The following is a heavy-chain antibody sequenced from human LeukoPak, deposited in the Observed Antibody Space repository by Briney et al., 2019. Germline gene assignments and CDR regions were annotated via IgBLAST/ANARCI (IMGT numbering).Heavy chain of an antibody. Sequence: PGGSLRLSCGDSTFNFSDYGMHWVRQAPGKGLEWVALISYYGRTNLYPDALTGRFTIYRDISKNTLYLQINSLRPEDTAVYHCAKGACGGDCGYFDSWGQGTLITVSS. V-gene: IGHV3-30*18. CDR1: TFNFSDYG. J-gene: IGHJ4*02. D-gene: IGHD2-21*02. CDR3: AKGACGGDCGYFDS. CDR2: ISYYGRTN.